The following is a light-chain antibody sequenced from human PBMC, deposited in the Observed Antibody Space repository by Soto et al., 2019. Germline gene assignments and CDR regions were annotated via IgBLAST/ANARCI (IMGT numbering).Light chain of an antibody. J-gene: IGKJ5*01. CDR2: GAS. CDR1: QSVSSN. Sequence: EIVMTQSPATLSVSPGERATLSCRASQSVSSNLAWYQQKPGQAPRLLIYGASTRATGIPARFSGSGSGTEFTLTISSLQSEDFAVYYCQQYNNLPLTSGQGSRLEI. V-gene: IGKV3D-15*01. CDR3: QQYNNLPLT.